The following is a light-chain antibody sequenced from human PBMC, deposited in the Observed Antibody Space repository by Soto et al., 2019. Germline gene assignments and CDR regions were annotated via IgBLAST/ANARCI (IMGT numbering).Light chain of an antibody. CDR3: SAFTGTTYV. V-gene: IGLV2-14*03. Sequence: QSLLTQPASVSGSPGQSLTISCTGTSSDVGGNKYVSWYQHYPGKAPKLMICDVSNRPSGVSNRFSGSKSGSTASLTISGLQAEDEADYYCSAFTGTTYVFGTGTKVTVL. CDR1: SSDVGGNKY. CDR2: DVS. J-gene: IGLJ1*01.